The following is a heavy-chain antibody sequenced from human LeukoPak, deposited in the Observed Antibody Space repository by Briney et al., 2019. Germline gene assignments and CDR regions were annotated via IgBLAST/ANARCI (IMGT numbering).Heavy chain of an antibody. CDR3: ARERYYYDSSGSYYLDY. CDR2: IYSGGST. D-gene: IGHD3-22*01. CDR1: GFTVSSNY. J-gene: IGHJ4*02. V-gene: IGHV3-66*01. Sequence: GGSLRLSCAASGFTVSSNYMSWVRQAPGKGLEWVSVIYSGGSTYYADSVKGRFTISRDNSKNTLYLQMNSLRAEDTAVYYCARERYYYDSSGSYYLDYWGQGTLVTVSS.